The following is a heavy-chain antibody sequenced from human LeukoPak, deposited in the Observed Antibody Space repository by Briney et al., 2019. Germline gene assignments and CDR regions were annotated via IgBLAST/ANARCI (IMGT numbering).Heavy chain of an antibody. CDR3: ARGGRAFDI. J-gene: IGHJ3*02. V-gene: IGHV4-34*01. Sequence: TSETLSLTCAVYGGSFSGYYWSWIRQPPGKGLEWIGEINHSGSTNYNPSLKSRVTISVDTSKNQFSLKLSSVTAADTAVYYCARGGRAFDIWGQGTMVTVSS. CDR2: INHSGST. CDR1: GGSFSGYY.